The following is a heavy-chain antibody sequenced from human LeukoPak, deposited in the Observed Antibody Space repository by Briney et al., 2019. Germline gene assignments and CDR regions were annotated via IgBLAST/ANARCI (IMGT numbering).Heavy chain of an antibody. CDR3: TTDLGTYYHGSQRLIPIDY. J-gene: IGHJ4*02. CDR2: IKSKTDGETT. D-gene: IGHD3-10*01. Sequence: PGGSLRLSCVDSGFTFTNAWMSWVRQAPGKGLEWIGRIKSKTDGETTNYAEPVRGRFTISRDDSKSAVYLQMNSLKIEDAAVYYCTTDLGTYYHGSQRLIPIDYWGQGTLVTVSS. V-gene: IGHV3-15*01. CDR1: GFTFTNAW.